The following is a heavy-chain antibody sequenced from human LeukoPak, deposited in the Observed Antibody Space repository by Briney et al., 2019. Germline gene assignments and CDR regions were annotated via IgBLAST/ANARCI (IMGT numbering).Heavy chain of an antibody. CDR2: INHSGST. J-gene: IGHJ6*03. V-gene: IGHV4-34*01. CDR3: ARVAFGDNYYYYMDV. D-gene: IGHD3-10*01. CDR1: GGSFSGYY. Sequence: SETLSLTCAVYGGSFSGYYWSWIRQPPGKGLEWIGEINHSGSTNYNPSLKSRVTISVDTSKNQFSLKLSSVTEADTAVYFCARVAFGDNYYYYMDVWGKGTTVTVSS.